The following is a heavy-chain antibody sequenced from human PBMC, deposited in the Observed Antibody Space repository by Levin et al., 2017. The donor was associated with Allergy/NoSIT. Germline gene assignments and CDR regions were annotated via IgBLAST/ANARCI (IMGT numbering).Heavy chain of an antibody. D-gene: IGHD6-19*01. J-gene: IGHJ4*02. CDR2: INPSGGST. Sequence: ASVKVSCKASGYTFTSYYMHWVRQAPGQGLEWMGIINPSGGSTSYAQKFQGRVTMTRDTSTSTVYMELSSLRSEDTAVYYCARGALTGYSSGWLNDYWGQGTLVTVSS. CDR1: GYTFTSYY. V-gene: IGHV1-46*01. CDR3: ARGALTGYSSGWLNDY.